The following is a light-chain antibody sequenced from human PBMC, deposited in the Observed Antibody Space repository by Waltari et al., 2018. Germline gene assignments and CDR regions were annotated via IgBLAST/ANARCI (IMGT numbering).Light chain of an antibody. V-gene: IGLV2-14*03. Sequence: QSALTQPASVSGSPGQSITLSCTGTSSDVGGSNYVPWYQHHPGKAPKLMIYSVNKRPSGLSNRFSGSKSGNTASLTISGLQAEDEADYYCSSSTTTSTFDVVFGGGTKLTVL. J-gene: IGLJ2*01. CDR1: SSDVGGSNY. CDR3: SSSTTTSTFDVV. CDR2: SVN.